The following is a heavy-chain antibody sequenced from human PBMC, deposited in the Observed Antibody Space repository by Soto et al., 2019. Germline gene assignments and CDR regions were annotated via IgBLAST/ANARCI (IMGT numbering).Heavy chain of an antibody. V-gene: IGHV1-8*01. CDR3: ARETVTKCFQH. CDR1: GYTFTSYD. CDR2: MNPNIGNT. D-gene: IGHD4-17*01. Sequence: QVQLVQSGAEVKKPGASVKVSCKASGYTFTSYDINWVRQATGQGLEWMGRMNPNIGNTGHAQKFQARVTMPRNTSVSTAYMELSSLTSEDTAVYYCARETVTKCFQHWGQGTLVTVSS. J-gene: IGHJ1*01.